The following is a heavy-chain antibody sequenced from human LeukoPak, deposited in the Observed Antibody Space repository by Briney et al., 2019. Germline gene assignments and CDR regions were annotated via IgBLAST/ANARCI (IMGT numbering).Heavy chain of an antibody. CDR1: GYTLTELS. J-gene: IGHJ4*02. D-gene: IGHD6-6*01. V-gene: IGHV1-24*01. CDR3: ATSLYSSSRRFDY. CDR2: FDPEDGET. Sequence: ASVKVSCKVSGYTLTELSMHWVRQAPGKGPEWMGGFDPEDGETIYAQKFQGRVTMTEDTSTDTAYMELSSLRSEDTAVYYCATSLYSSSRRFDYWGQGTLVTVSS.